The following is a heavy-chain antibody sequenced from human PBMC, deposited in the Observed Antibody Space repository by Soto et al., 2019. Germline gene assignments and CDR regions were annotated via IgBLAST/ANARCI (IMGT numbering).Heavy chain of an antibody. CDR3: ATRGYNYGHDY. D-gene: IGHD5-18*01. V-gene: IGHV3-11*05. J-gene: IGHJ4*02. CDR1: GFSFSDYY. CDR2: ISSGSSYK. Sequence: QVQLVESGGGLVKPGGSLRLSCAASGFSFSDYYMSWIRQAPGKALEWISYISSGSSYKSHADSVKGRFTISRDNAENSLYLQMNSLRAEDTAVYYCATRGYNYGHDYWGQGTLVTVSS.